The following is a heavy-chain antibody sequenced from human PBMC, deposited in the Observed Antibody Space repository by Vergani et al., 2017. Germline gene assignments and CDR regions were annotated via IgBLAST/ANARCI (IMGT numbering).Heavy chain of an antibody. CDR3: ARDPWYATDSSGWYGYYYYGMDV. Sequence: EVQLLESGGGLVQPGGSLRLSCAASGFTFSSYAMSWVRQAPGKGLEWVSAISGSGGSTYYADSVKGRFTISRDNSKNTLYLQMNSLRAEDTAVYYCARDPWYATDSSGWYGYYYYGMDVWGQGTTVTVSS. D-gene: IGHD6-19*01. V-gene: IGHV3-23*01. J-gene: IGHJ6*02. CDR2: ISGSGGST. CDR1: GFTFSSYA.